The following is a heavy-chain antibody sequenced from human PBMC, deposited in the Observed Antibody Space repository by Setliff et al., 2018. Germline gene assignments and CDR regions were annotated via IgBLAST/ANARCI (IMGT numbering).Heavy chain of an antibody. D-gene: IGHD5-12*01. J-gene: IGHJ4*02. CDR3: ARQDSGWFDY. CDR2: IYYSGST. Sequence: SETLSLTCSVSGDSITNKNYYGGWIRQPPGKGLEWIGRIYYSGSTYYNPSLKSRVTISVDTSKNQFSLKLSSVTAADTAVYYCARQDSGWFDYWGQGTLVTVSS. V-gene: IGHV4-39*01. CDR1: GDSITNKNYY.